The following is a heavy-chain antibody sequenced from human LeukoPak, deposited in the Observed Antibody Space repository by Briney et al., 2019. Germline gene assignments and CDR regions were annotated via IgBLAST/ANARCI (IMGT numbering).Heavy chain of an antibody. CDR3: ARIKIAGDYGRRAFDV. Sequence: RECGPALVKPTQTLTLTCTFSGVSLSTSGMCVSWIRQPPGKALEWLARIGWDDDKYYSTSLKTRLTISKDTSKNQVVLTMTNMDPVDTATYYCARIKIAGDYGRRAFDVWGQGTMVTVSS. V-gene: IGHV2-70*11. J-gene: IGHJ3*01. CDR2: IGWDDDK. CDR1: GVSLSTSGMC. D-gene: IGHD4-17*01.